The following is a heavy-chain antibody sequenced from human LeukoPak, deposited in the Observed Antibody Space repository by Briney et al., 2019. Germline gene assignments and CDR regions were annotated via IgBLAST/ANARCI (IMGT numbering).Heavy chain of an antibody. CDR2: ISSSSSTI. V-gene: IGHV3-48*02. CDR1: GFTFSSYS. J-gene: IGHJ6*02. Sequence: GGSLRLSCAASGFTFSSYSMNWVRQAPGKGLERVSYISSSSSTIYYADSVKGRFTISRDNAKNSLYLQMNSLRDEDTAVYYCARYKNEYSSSFYGVDVWGQGTTVTVSS. D-gene: IGHD6-6*01. CDR3: ARYKNEYSSSFYGVDV.